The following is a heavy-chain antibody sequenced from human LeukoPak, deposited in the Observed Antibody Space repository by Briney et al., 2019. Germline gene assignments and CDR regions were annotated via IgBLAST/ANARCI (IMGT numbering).Heavy chain of an antibody. CDR3: TMEYGNSGFDY. J-gene: IGHJ4*02. D-gene: IGHD4-23*01. V-gene: IGHV3-30*04. Sequence: GGSLRLSCTASGFTFSQFAIHWVRQAPGKGLEWVTIISYDGNTIYYADSVKGRFTISRGASRNTVSLQMNSLRVEDTAMYYCTMEYGNSGFDYWGRGARVTVSS. CDR1: GFTFSQFA. CDR2: ISYDGNTI.